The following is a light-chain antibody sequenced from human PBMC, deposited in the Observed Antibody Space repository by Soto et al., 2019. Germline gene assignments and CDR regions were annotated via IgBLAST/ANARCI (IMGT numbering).Light chain of an antibody. J-gene: IGKJ4*01. V-gene: IGKV1-33*01. CDR2: DAS. CDR3: QQSEALVLS. CDR1: QDITDY. Sequence: DIQMTQSPSSLSASVGDRVTIICQASQDITDYLHWYQQKPGKAPRLLIYDASNLETGVPSRFSGSGSGTDFTFTISSLQPEDTATYYCQQSEALVLSFGGGTKVEI.